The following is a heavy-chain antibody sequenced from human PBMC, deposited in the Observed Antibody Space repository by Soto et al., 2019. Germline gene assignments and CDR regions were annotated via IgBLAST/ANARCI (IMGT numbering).Heavy chain of an antibody. CDR1: GYTFMSYP. V-gene: IGHV1-3*01. CDR3: ARAWFVVWAYDSTDSGEYFDY. J-gene: IGHJ4*02. CDR2: INAGNGNT. Sequence: GASVKVSCKASGYTFMSYPLHWVRQAPGQRPEWMGWINAGNGNTKYSQKFQGRVTITRDTSASTAYMELSSLRSEDTAVYYCARAWFVVWAYDSTDSGEYFDYWGQGTLVTVSS. D-gene: IGHD3-22*01.